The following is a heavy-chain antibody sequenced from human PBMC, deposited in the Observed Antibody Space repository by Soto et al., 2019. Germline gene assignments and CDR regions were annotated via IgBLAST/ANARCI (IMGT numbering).Heavy chain of an antibody. D-gene: IGHD5-18*01. CDR2: IYDSRST. Sequence: PSETLSLTCTVSGASVTSDSYTWSWIRQPPGKGLEWIGYIYDSRSTKYNPSLKSRVTILADTSKNEVSLRLSSVTAADTAVYYCARGGGWLNNLFDPWGQGSLVTVSS. CDR3: ARGGGWLNNLFDP. J-gene: IGHJ5*01. CDR1: GASVTSDSYT. V-gene: IGHV4-61*01.